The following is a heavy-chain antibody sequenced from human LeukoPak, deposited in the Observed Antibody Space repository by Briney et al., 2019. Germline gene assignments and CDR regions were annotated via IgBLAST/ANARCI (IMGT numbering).Heavy chain of an antibody. CDR2: IYYSGST. CDR1: GGSISSSSYY. CDR3: ARDLIAVAGTPNWFDP. J-gene: IGHJ5*02. D-gene: IGHD6-19*01. Sequence: SETLSLTCTVSGGSISSSSYYWGWIRQPPGKGLEWIGSIYYSGSTYYNPSLKSRVTISVDTSKNQFSLKLSSVTAADTAVYYCARDLIAVAGTPNWFDPWGQGTLVTVSS. V-gene: IGHV4-39*07.